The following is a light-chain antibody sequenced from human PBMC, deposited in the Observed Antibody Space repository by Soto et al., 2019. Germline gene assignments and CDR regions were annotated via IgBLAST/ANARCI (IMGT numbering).Light chain of an antibody. CDR3: SSYTSRSTRV. CDR2: DVS. CDR1: NSDVGAYNY. J-gene: IGLJ2*01. V-gene: IGLV2-14*01. Sequence: QSALTQPASVSGSPGQSITISCTGSNSDVGAYNYVSWYQQHPGKAPKLMIYDVSNRPSGVSNRFSGSKSGNTASLTISGLRAEDEADYYCSSYTSRSTRVFGGGTKVTVL.